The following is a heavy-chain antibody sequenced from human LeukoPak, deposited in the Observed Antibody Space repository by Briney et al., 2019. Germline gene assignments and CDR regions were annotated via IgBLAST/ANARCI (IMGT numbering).Heavy chain of an antibody. Sequence: GGSLRLTCAASGFTFSSYWMHWVRQAPGKGLVWVSRINSDGSSTSYADSVKGRFTISRDNAKSTLYLQMNSLRAEDTAVYYCARDGHNWNDPLSVVWFDPWGQGTLGTVSS. J-gene: IGHJ5*02. V-gene: IGHV3-74*01. CDR1: GFTFSSYW. D-gene: IGHD1-1*01. CDR3: ARDGHNWNDPLSVVWFDP. CDR2: INSDGSST.